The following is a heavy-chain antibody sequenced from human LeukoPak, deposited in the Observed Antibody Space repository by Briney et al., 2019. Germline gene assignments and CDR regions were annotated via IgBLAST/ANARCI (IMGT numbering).Heavy chain of an antibody. Sequence: SQTLSLTCAISGDSVSSNSAAWSWIRQSPSRGLEWLGRTYYRSKWYNDYAVSVKSRITINPDTSKNQFSLQLNSVTPEDTAVYYCARVPLGYCSGGSCYYYYYGMDVWGQGTTVTVSS. J-gene: IGHJ6*02. V-gene: IGHV6-1*01. D-gene: IGHD2-15*01. CDR1: GDSVSSNSAA. CDR3: ARVPLGYCSGGSCYYYYYGMDV. CDR2: TYYRSKWYN.